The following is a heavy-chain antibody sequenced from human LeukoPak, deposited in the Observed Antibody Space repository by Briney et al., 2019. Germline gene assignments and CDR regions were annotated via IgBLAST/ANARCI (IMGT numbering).Heavy chain of an antibody. J-gene: IGHJ4*02. V-gene: IGHV4-59*12. D-gene: IGHD2-15*01. CDR1: GGSISSYY. CDR2: IYYSGST. CDR3: ARDGRIEGFDY. Sequence: PSETLSLTCTVSGGSISSYYWSWVRQPPGKGLEWTGYIYYSGSTNYNPSLKSRVTISVDTSKNQFSLKLSSVTAADTAVYYCARDGRIEGFDYWGQGTLVTVSS.